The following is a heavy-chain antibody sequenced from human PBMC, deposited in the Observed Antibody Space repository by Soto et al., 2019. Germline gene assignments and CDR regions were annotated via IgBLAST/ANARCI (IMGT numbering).Heavy chain of an antibody. J-gene: IGHJ5*02. CDR3: VRERGYDSGWYTRWFDP. CDR1: GDSVSSNSAA. Sequence: SQTLSLTCAISGDSVSSNSAAWNWIRQSPSRGLEWLGRTYYRSKWSNDYALSVKSRITINPDTSKNQFSLQLNSVTPEDTAVYYWVRERGYDSGWYTRWFDPWGQGTLVTVSS. D-gene: IGHD6-19*01. V-gene: IGHV6-1*01. CDR2: TYYRSKWSN.